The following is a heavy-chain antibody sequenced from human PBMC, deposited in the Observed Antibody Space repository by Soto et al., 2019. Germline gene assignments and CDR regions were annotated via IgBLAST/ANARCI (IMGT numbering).Heavy chain of an antibody. J-gene: IGHJ6*02. V-gene: IGHV1-18*04. CDR1: GYTFTSYG. D-gene: IGHD2-21*02. Sequence: GASVKVSCKASGYTFTSYGISWVRQAPGQGLEWMGWISAYNGNTNYAQKLQGRVTMTTDTSTSTAYMELRSLRSDDTAVYYCARLTSYCGGDCYPMNGMDVWGQGTTVPVSS. CDR2: ISAYNGNT. CDR3: ARLTSYCGGDCYPMNGMDV.